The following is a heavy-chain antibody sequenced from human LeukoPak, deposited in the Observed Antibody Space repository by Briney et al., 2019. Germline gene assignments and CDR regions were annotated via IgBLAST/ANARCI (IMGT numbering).Heavy chain of an antibody. V-gene: IGHV1-46*01. CDR2: INPSGGST. D-gene: IGHD2-2*01. CDR3: ARVARRCSSTSCYDRGMDV. Sequence: ASVKVSCKASGYTFTSYYMHWVRQAPGQGLEWMGIINPSGGSTSYAQKFQGRVTMTRDTSTSTVYMELSSLRSEDTAVYYCARVARRCSSTSCYDRGMDVWGQGTTDTVSS. CDR1: GYTFTSYY. J-gene: IGHJ6*02.